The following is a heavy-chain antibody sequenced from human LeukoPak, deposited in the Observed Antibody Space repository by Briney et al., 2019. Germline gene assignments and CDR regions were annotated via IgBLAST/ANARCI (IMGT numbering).Heavy chain of an antibody. CDR3: ATVLVSLVGATFDY. CDR1: GYTLTELS. V-gene: IGHV1-24*01. J-gene: IGHJ4*02. CDR2: FDPEDGET. Sequence: ASVKVSCKVSGYTLTELSMHWVRQAPGKGLEWMGGFDPEDGETIYAQKFQGRVTMTEDTSTDTAYMELSSLRSEDTAVYYCATVLVSLVGATFDYWGQGTLVTVPS. D-gene: IGHD1-26*01.